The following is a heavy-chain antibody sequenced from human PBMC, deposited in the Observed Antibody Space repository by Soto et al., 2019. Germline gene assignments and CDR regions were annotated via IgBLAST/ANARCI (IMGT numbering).Heavy chain of an antibody. J-gene: IGHJ4*02. Sequence: GGSLRLSCETSGFSFSVYGMHWVRQAPGKGLEWVAVVWYDASKQFYAASVEGRFTISRDNSKAILYLQMNSLRAEDTAVYYCAAWAEGATEVHWGQGTLVTVSS. CDR3: AAWAEGATEVH. V-gene: IGHV3-33*01. D-gene: IGHD2-15*01. CDR2: VWYDASKQ. CDR1: GFSFSVYG.